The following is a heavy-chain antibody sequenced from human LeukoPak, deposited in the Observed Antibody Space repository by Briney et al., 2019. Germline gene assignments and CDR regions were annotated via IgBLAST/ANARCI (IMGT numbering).Heavy chain of an antibody. V-gene: IGHV3-30*02. J-gene: IGHJ4*02. CDR2: IRSDGSIK. Sequence: GGSLRLSCAASGFTLHDHGMSWVRQAPGKGLEWVTFIRSDGSIKYYADSVKGRFTISRDNSKNTLFLEMKSLRAEDTAVYYCAKDLWTPYFDYWGQGTLVTVSS. CDR3: AKDLWTPYFDY. CDR1: GFTLHDHG. D-gene: IGHD2-21*01.